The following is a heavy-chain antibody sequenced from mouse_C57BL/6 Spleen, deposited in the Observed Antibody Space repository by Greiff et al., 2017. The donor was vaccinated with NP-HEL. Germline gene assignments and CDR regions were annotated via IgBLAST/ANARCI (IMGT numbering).Heavy chain of an antibody. CDR3: ARSEVYGNNAMDY. CDR2: IDPANGNT. V-gene: IGHV14-3*01. D-gene: IGHD2-1*01. J-gene: IGHJ4*01. CDR1: GFNIKNTY. Sequence: EVKLQESVAELVRPGASVKLSCTASGFNIKNTYMHWVKQRPEQGLEWIGRIDPANGNTKYAPKFQGKATITADTSSNTAYLQLSSLTSEDTAIYYCARSEVYGNNAMDYWGQGTSVTVSS.